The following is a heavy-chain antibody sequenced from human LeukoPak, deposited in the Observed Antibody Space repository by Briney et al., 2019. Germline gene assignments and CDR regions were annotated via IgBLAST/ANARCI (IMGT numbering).Heavy chain of an antibody. Sequence: SETLSLTCTVSGGSINSYYWGWIRQPPGKGLEWIGYIYYSGSTNYNPSVKSRVTISVDTSKNQFSLKLSSVTAADTAVYYCARHRGGSSSWYILDYWGQGTLVTVSS. D-gene: IGHD6-13*01. CDR2: IYYSGST. J-gene: IGHJ4*02. CDR3: ARHRGGSSSWYILDY. V-gene: IGHV4-59*08. CDR1: GGSINSYY.